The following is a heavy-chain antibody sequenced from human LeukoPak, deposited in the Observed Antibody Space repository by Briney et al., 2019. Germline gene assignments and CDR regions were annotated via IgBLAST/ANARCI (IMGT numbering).Heavy chain of an antibody. CDR2: IVPILGIA. V-gene: IGHV1-69*04. D-gene: IGHD3-10*01. J-gene: IGHJ3*02. CDR1: GGTFSSYA. Sequence: SVKVSCKASGGTFSSYAISWVRQAPGQGLEWMGRIVPILGIANYAQKFQGRVTITADKSTSTAYMELSSLRSEDTAVYYCARNKLTITYYYGSGSSPTDLTAFDIWGQGTMVTVSS. CDR3: ARNKLTITYYYGSGSSPTDLTAFDI.